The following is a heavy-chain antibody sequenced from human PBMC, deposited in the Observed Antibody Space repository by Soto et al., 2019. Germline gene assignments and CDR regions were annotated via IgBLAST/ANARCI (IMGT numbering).Heavy chain of an antibody. CDR2: IWYDGNNK. CDR1: GFTFNSYA. J-gene: IGHJ1*01. CDR3: ARGGGHNSGEGYFQD. V-gene: IGHV3-33*01. Sequence: QVQLMESGGGVVQPGRSLRLSCAASGFTFNSYAMHWVRQAPGKGLEWVAIIWYDGNNKYYADSVKGRFTISRDNSKNTLYLQMNSLRAEDTAVYYCARGGGHNSGEGYFQDWGQGTLVTVSS. D-gene: IGHD2-21*01.